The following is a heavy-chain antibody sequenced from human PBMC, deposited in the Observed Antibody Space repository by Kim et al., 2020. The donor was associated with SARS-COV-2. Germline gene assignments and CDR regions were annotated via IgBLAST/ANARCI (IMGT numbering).Heavy chain of an antibody. J-gene: IGHJ3*02. Sequence: GGSLRLSCAASDFTFSDSAMHWVRKASGKGLEWVGRIRSKSNSYATAYAASVKVRFTISRDDSKNTAYLQMNSLKTEDTAVYYCTRFPGTTSAFWDALD. CDR2: IRSKSNSYAT. D-gene: IGHD1-1*01. CDR1: DFTFSDSA. CDR3: TRFPGTTSAFWDALD. V-gene: IGHV3-73*01.